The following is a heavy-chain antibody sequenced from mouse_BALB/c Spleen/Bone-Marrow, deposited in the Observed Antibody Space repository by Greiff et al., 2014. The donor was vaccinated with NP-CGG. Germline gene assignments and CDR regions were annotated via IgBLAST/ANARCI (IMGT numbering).Heavy chain of an antibody. CDR1: GFNIKDTY. D-gene: IGHD2-14*01. V-gene: IGHV14-3*02. Sequence: VQLQQSGAELVKPGASVKLSCTASGFNIKDTYLHWVKQRPEQGLDWIGRIDPAIFTKYDPKFQGKATITSDTSSNTAYLHLSSLTSEDTAVYYCASYRYGWYFDVWGAGTTVTVSS. CDR3: ASYRYGWYFDV. CDR2: IDPAIFT. J-gene: IGHJ1*01.